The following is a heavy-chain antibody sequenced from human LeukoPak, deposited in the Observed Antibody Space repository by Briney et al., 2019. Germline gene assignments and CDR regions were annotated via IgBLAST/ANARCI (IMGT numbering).Heavy chain of an antibody. Sequence: SQTLSLTCTVSGGSISSGGYYWSWIRQHPGKGLEWIGYIYYSGSTYYNPSLKSRVTISVDTSKNQFSLKLSSVTAADTAVYYCAGSPAGSGSYDYYYYYGMDVWGQGTTVTVSS. CDR1: GGSISSGGYY. CDR2: IYYSGST. CDR3: AGSPAGSGSYDYYYYYGMDV. V-gene: IGHV4-31*03. D-gene: IGHD3-10*01. J-gene: IGHJ6*02.